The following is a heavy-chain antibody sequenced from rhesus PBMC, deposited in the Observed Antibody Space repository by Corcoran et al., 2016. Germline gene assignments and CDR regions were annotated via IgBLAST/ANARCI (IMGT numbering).Heavy chain of an antibody. V-gene: IGHV4S10*01. J-gene: IGHJ4*01. CDR2: IYGSSTSN. CDR1: GGSISDSYR. D-gene: IGHD3-34*01. CDR3: ARDNWGDYEVFDY. Sequence: QVQLQESGPGVVKPSDTLSLTCAVSGGSISDSYRCSWIRQPPGKGLECIGYIYGSSTSNNYNPSLKSRVTISKDPSKNQCSLKLSSVTAADTAVYYCARDNWGDYEVFDYWGQGVLVNVSP.